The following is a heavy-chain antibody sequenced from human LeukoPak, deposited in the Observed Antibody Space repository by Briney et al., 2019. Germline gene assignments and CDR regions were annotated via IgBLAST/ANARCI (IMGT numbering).Heavy chain of an antibody. D-gene: IGHD1-26*01. CDR2: IYSDGST. CDR1: GFSVISNY. Sequence: GGSLRLSCAASGFSVISNYMSWVRQVPGKGLERVSTIYSDGSTYYADSVKGRFTISRDNAQNSLYLQMNSLRAEDTAIYYCVRDRGTYRPIDYWGQGTLVTVSS. CDR3: VRDRGTYRPIDY. V-gene: IGHV3-66*01. J-gene: IGHJ4*02.